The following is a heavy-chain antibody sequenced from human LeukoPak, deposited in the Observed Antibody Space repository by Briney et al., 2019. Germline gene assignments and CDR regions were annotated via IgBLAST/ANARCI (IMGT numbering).Heavy chain of an antibody. Sequence: GASVKVSCKASGYTFTSYGISWVRQAPGQGLEWMGWISDYNGNTNYAQKLQGRVTMTTDTSTSTAYLELRRLRSDDVAVYDCARGSYGDYEGYWGQGTLVTVSS. CDR1: GYTFTSYG. J-gene: IGHJ4*02. CDR2: ISDYNGNT. V-gene: IGHV1-18*03. D-gene: IGHD4-17*01. CDR3: ARGSYGDYEGY.